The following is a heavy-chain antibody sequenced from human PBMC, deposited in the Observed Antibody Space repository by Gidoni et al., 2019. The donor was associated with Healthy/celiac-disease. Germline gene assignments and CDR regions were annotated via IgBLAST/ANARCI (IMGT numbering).Heavy chain of an antibody. CDR2: ISGSGGST. V-gene: IGHV3-23*01. D-gene: IGHD1-1*01. CDR3: AISGTVWNWYCQH. CDR1: GFTFSSYA. Sequence: EVQLLASGGGLVQPGGSLRLSCAASGFTFSSYAMSWVRQAPGKGLEWVSAISGSGGSTYYADSVKGRFTISRDNSKNTLYLQMNSLRAEDTAVYYCAISGTVWNWYCQHWGQGTLVTVSS. J-gene: IGHJ1*01.